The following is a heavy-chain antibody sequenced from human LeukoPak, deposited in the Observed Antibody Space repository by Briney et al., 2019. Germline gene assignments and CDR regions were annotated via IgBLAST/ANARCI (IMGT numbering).Heavy chain of an antibody. V-gene: IGHV4-34*01. CDR2: INHSGST. CDR3: ARREAIVVVAANESYFDY. J-gene: IGHJ4*02. D-gene: IGHD2-15*01. Sequence: SETLSLTCAVYGASFSGYYWSWIRQPPGKGLEWIGEINHSGSTNYNPSLKSRVTISVDTSKNQFSLKLSSVTAADTAVYYCARREAIVVVAANESYFDYWGQGTLVTVSS. CDR1: GASFSGYY.